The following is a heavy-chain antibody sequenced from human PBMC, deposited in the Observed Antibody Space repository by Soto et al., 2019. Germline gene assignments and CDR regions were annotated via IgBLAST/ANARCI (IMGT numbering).Heavy chain of an antibody. V-gene: IGHV3-9*01. Sequence: EVQLVESGGGLVQPGRSLRLSCAASGFTFDDYAMHWVRQAPGKGLGWVSGISWNSGRIGYADSVKGRFTISRDNAKNSLYLQMNSLRPEDTALYYCAKDTTIVVADTLDYWGQGTLVTVSS. J-gene: IGHJ4*02. D-gene: IGHD6-19*01. CDR3: AKDTTIVVADTLDY. CDR1: GFTFDDYA. CDR2: ISWNSGRI.